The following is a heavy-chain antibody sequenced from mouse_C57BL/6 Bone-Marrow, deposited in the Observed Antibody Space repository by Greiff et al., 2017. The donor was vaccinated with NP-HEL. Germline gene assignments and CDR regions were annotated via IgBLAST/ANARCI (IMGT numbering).Heavy chain of an antibody. J-gene: IGHJ1*03. V-gene: IGHV5-6*02. CDR1: GFTFSSYG. CDR2: ISSGGSYT. Sequence: DVKLVESGGDLVKPGGSLKLSCAASGFTFSSYGMSWVRQTPDKRLEWVATISSGGSYTYYPDSVKGRFTISRDNAKNTLYLQMSSLKSEDTAMYYCARQNSNWYFEVWGTGTTVTVSS. CDR3: ARQNSNWYFEV. D-gene: IGHD2-5*01.